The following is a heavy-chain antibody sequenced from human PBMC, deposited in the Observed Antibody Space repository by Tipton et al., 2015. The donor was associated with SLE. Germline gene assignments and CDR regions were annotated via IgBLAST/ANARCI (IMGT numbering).Heavy chain of an antibody. V-gene: IGHV4-59*12. CDR3: ARALGYCSGGSCHSGFDP. Sequence: GLVKPSETLSLTCTVSGGSISSYYWSWIRQPPGKALEWIGYIYYSGSTNYNPSLKSRVTISVDTSKNQFSLKLSSVTAADTAVYYCARALGYCSGGSCHSGFDPWGQGTLVTVSS. J-gene: IGHJ5*02. CDR1: GGSISSYY. D-gene: IGHD2-15*01. CDR2: IYYSGST.